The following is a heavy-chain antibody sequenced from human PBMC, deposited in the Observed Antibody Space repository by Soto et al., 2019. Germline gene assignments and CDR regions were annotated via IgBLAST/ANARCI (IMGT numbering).Heavy chain of an antibody. Sequence: GALVNLSLQVSGCTFSSDALRWVRQAPGQALELMGEIIPIFGTANYAQRFQGRVTITEDESTSTAYIELSSLRSEDTAVYYCASTRLPLYSHYGIDVCGQGTTVTVSS. V-gene: IGHV1-69*13. CDR2: IIPIFGTA. CDR3: ASTRLPLYSHYGIDV. D-gene: IGHD2-2*01. J-gene: IGHJ6*02. CDR1: GCTFSSDA.